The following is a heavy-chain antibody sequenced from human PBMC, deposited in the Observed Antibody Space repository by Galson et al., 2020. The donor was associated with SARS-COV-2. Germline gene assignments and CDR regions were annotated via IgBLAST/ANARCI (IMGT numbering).Heavy chain of an antibody. CDR2: INTYGNST. CDR1: GFSFSDYW. D-gene: IGHD3-22*01. Sequence: LGESLKISCAASGFSFSDYWMHWVRQAPGKGLVWVSRINTYGNSTNYADSVRGRFTVSRDNAKNMLYLQMNSLRAEDTAVYYCVRHSSGYYWGQGTLVTVSS. J-gene: IGHJ4*02. V-gene: IGHV3-74*01. CDR3: VRHSSGYY.